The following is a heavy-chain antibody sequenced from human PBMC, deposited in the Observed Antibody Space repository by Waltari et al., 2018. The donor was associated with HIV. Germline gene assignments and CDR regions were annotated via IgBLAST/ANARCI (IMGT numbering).Heavy chain of an antibody. CDR2: SRSDTDTI. CDR3: ARLKYSSGFFDY. CDR1: GFTFSDYY. Sequence: QVQLVESGGGLVNPGGSLRLSCATSGFTFSDYYMTWIRQAPGKGLEGFSYSRSDTDTIYYADSVKGRFTISRDNAKNSLYLQMNRLSVEDTAVYYCARLKYSSGFFDYWGQGALVTVSS. J-gene: IGHJ4*02. D-gene: IGHD6-19*01. V-gene: IGHV3-11*01.